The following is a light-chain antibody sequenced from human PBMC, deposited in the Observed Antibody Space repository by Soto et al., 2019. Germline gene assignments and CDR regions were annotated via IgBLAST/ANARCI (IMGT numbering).Light chain of an antibody. CDR3: LQDINYPWT. CDR2: KAS. CDR1: QTISSW. J-gene: IGKJ1*01. Sequence: DIQMTQSPSTLSGSVGDRVTITCRASQTISSWLDWYQQKPWKAPKLLIYKASTLKSGVPPRFSGSGSGTDFTLAISSLQPEDSATYCCLQDINYPWTFGQGTKVDIK. V-gene: IGKV1-5*03.